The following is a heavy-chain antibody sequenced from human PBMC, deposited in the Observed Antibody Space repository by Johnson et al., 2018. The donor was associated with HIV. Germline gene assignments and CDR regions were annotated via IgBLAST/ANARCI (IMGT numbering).Heavy chain of an antibody. D-gene: IGHD3-10*01. CDR2: ISYDGTNK. Sequence: QVQLVESGGGVVQPGRSLRLSCAASGFTFSSYPMHWVRQAPGKGLEWVAVISYDGTNKYYVDSVKGRFTISRDKSKNTLYLQMNSLRAEDTAVYYCARDASYYGSANDAFDIWGQGTMVTVSS. V-gene: IGHV3-30*04. CDR3: ARDASYYGSANDAFDI. CDR1: GFTFSSYP. J-gene: IGHJ3*02.